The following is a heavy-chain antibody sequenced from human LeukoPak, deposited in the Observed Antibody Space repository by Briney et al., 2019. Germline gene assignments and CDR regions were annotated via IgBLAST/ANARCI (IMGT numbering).Heavy chain of an antibody. CDR1: GYTFTGYY. D-gene: IGHD2-2*01. Sequence: ASVKVSCKASGYTFTGYYMHWVRQAPGQGLEWMGWINPNSGGTNYAQMFQGRVTMTRDTSISTAYMELSRLRSDDTAVYYCARDGGVVLPAAIDDWGQGTLVTVSS. J-gene: IGHJ4*02. V-gene: IGHV1-2*02. CDR3: ARDGGVVLPAAIDD. CDR2: INPNSGGT.